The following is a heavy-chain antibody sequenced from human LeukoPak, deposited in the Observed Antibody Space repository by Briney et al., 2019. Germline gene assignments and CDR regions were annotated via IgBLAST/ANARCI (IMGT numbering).Heavy chain of an antibody. CDR2: INPSGGST. V-gene: IGHV1-46*01. J-gene: IGHJ6*02. D-gene: IGHD3-22*01. Sequence: ASVKVSCKASGYTFTSYYMHWVRQAPGQGLEWMGIINPSGGSTSYAQKFQGRVTTTRDTSTSTVYMELSSLRSEDTAVYYCARGDSRLWDYYYGMDVWGQGTTVTVSS. CDR3: ARGDSRLWDYYYGMDV. CDR1: GYTFTSYY.